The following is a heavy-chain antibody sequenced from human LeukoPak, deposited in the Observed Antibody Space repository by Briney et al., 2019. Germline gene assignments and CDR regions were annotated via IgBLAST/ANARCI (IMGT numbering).Heavy chain of an antibody. CDR1: GYTFTSSH. J-gene: IGHJ4*02. Sequence: GASVRVSCKTSGYTFTSSHAHWVRQAPGQGLEWMGLVNCGDGYTNYAQKLQGRVSVTADTSTSTLYMDLTSLTTEDTAIYYCARDRGGSYCIDYWGQGTLVTVSS. V-gene: IGHV1-46*01. D-gene: IGHD1-26*01. CDR3: ARDRGGSYCIDY. CDR2: VNCGDGYT.